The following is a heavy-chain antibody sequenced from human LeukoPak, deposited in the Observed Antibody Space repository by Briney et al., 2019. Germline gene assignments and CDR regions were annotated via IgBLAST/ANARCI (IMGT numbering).Heavy chain of an antibody. Sequence: SETLSLTCTVSGGSISSSSYYWGWIRQPQGKGLEWIGSIYYSGSTYYNPSLKSRVTISVDTSKNQFSLKLSSVTAADTAVYYCATYGGNPRGFDPWGQGTLVTVSS. CDR1: GGSISSSSYY. V-gene: IGHV4-39*01. CDR3: ATYGGNPRGFDP. J-gene: IGHJ5*02. CDR2: IYYSGST. D-gene: IGHD4-23*01.